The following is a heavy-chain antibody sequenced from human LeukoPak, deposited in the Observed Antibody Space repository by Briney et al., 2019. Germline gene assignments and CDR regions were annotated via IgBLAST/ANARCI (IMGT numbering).Heavy chain of an antibody. D-gene: IGHD1-1*01. CDR2: ISGSTGTT. CDR1: GFTFSSYA. CDR3: ARPPSTTWIHEAFDI. V-gene: IGHV3-23*01. Sequence: GGSLRLSCAASGFTFSSYAMSWVRQAPGKGLEWVSGISGSTGTTYYADSVKGRFTISRDNSKNTLYLQMNSLRTEDTAVYYCARPPSTTWIHEAFDIWGQGTMVTVSS. J-gene: IGHJ3*02.